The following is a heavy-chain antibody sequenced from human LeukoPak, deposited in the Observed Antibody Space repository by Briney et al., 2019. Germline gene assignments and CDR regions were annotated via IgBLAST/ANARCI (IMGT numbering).Heavy chain of an antibody. CDR2: ISYDGSNK. V-gene: IGHV3-30*04. J-gene: IGHJ4*02. D-gene: IGHD4-17*01. CDR3: AKGRNLSYDYGVDY. Sequence: QPGGSLRLSCAASGFTFSSYAMHWVRQAPGKGLEWVAVISYDGSNKYYADSVKGRFTISRDNAKNSLYLQMNSLRAEDMALYYCAKGRNLSYDYGVDYWGQGTLVTVSS. CDR1: GFTFSSYA.